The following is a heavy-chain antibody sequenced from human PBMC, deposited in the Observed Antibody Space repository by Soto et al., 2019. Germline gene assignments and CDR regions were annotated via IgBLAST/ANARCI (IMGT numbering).Heavy chain of an antibody. V-gene: IGHV3-11*01. CDR1: GFTFTDYY. CDR3: ARRLQWQLRPLDS. D-gene: IGHD6-19*01. CDR2: INTLSTAI. J-gene: IGHJ4*02. Sequence: QVHLMESGGGLVKPGGSLRLSCEGSGFTFTDYYMTWIRQAPGKGLEWVAYINTLSTAIYYADSVKGRFTISGDNAKKSLYLQMNGLRAEDTATYYCARRLQWQLRPLDSWGRGTLVTVST.